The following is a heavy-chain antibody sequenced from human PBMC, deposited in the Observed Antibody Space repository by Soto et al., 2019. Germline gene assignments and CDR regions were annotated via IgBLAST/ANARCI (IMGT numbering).Heavy chain of an antibody. CDR1: GFTFSSYG. CDR3: ARDTRNWNYDFGVRDYYYYMDV. V-gene: IGHV3-33*01. D-gene: IGHD1-7*01. J-gene: IGHJ6*03. Sequence: GGSLRLSCAASGFTFSSYGMHWVRQAPGKGLEWVAVIWYDGGNKYYADSVKGRFTISRDNSKNTLYLQMNSLRAEDTAVYYCARDTRNWNYDFGVRDYYYYMDVWGKGTTVTVSS. CDR2: IWYDGGNK.